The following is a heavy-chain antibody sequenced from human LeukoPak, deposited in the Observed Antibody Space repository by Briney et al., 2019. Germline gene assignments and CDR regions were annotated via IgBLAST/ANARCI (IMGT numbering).Heavy chain of an antibody. CDR3: ARAGRGYEY. V-gene: IGHV4-30-4*08. Sequence: SETLSLTCTVSGGSISSGDYYWSWIRQPPGKGLEWIGCIYYSGSTYYNPSLKSRVTISADTSKNQFSLKLSSVTAADTAVYYCARAGRGYEYWGQGTLVTVSS. D-gene: IGHD5-12*01. J-gene: IGHJ4*02. CDR1: GGSISSGDYY. CDR2: IYYSGST.